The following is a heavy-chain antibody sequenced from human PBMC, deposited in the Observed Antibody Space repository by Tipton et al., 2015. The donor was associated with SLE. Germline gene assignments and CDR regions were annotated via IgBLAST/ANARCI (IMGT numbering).Heavy chain of an antibody. CDR3: ARGRTGFDY. CDR1: GGSISSYY. Sequence: TLSLTCTVSGGSISSYYWSWIRQPPGKGLEWIGYIYYSGSTNYNPSLKSRVTISVDTSKNQFSLKMTSVTAADTAVYYCARGRTGFDYWGQGTLVTVSS. V-gene: IGHV4-59*12. D-gene: IGHD7-27*01. CDR2: IYYSGST. J-gene: IGHJ4*02.